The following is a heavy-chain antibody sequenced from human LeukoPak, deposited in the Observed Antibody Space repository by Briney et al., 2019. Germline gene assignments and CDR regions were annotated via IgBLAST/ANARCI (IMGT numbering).Heavy chain of an antibody. CDR1: GGSISSSSYY. V-gene: IGHV4-61*01. CDR2: IYYSGST. D-gene: IGHD3-10*01. Sequence: SETLSLTCTVSGGSISSSSYYWGWIRQPPGKGLEWIGYIYYSGSTNYNPSLKSRVTISVDTSKNQFSLKLSSVTAADTAVYYCARDWQKYDVVRGVIVRAFDIWGQGTMVTVSS. CDR3: ARDWQKYDVVRGVIVRAFDI. J-gene: IGHJ3*02.